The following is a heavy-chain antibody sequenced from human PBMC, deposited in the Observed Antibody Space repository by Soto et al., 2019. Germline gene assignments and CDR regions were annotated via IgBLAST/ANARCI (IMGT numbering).Heavy chain of an antibody. Sequence: SQTLSLTCAISGDSVSINSAAWNWIRQSPSRGLEWLGRTYYRSKWYNDYAVSVKSRITINPDTSKNHFSLQLNSVTPEDTAVFYCAREPYYDILTGYYEGYYFDYWGQGTLVTVSS. D-gene: IGHD3-9*01. J-gene: IGHJ4*02. V-gene: IGHV6-1*01. CDR2: TYYRSKWYN. CDR3: AREPYYDILTGYYEGYYFDY. CDR1: GDSVSINSAA.